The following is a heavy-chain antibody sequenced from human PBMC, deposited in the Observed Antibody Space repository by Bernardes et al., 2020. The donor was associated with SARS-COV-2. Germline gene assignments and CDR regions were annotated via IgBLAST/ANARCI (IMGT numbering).Heavy chain of an antibody. CDR2: ITPDGSKT. J-gene: IGHJ6*02. CDR3: ATGGFGGSAPGMDA. CDR1: GFIFSSYW. V-gene: IGHV3-74*01. Sequence: GGSLRPSCTASGFIFSSYWMHWGRQVPGKGLVWVSRITPDGSKTDYAYSVKGRFTISRDNGKNTLYLQMNSLRAEDTGVYYCATGGFGGSAPGMDAWGQGTTVTVSS. D-gene: IGHD3-10*01.